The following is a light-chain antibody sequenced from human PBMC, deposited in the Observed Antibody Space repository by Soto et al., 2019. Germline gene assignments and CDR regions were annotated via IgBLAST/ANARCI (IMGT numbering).Light chain of an antibody. J-gene: IGKJ5*01. CDR3: MQALQTPNN. V-gene: IGKV2-28*01. CDR1: QSLLYSDGDNY. CDR2: LAS. Sequence: DIVMTQSPLSLGVTPGEQASISCRSSQSLLYSDGDNYLDWYLQKPGQSPQLLIYLASNRASGVPARFSGSGSGTYFTLKISRVEAEDVGLYYCMQALQTPNNFGQGKRLEIK.